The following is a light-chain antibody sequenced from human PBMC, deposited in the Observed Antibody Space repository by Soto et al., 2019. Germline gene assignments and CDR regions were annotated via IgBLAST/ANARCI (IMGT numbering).Light chain of an antibody. CDR2: EIN. Sequence: LTQPPSASGSPGQSVTISCTGTSSDVGAYDYASWYQQHPGKAPKLMIYEINKRPSGVPDRFSGSKSGNTASLTVSGLQAEDEADYYCSSFAGSNNFPDVFGTGTKVTVL. V-gene: IGLV2-8*01. J-gene: IGLJ1*01. CDR1: SSDVGAYDY. CDR3: SSFAGSNNFPDV.